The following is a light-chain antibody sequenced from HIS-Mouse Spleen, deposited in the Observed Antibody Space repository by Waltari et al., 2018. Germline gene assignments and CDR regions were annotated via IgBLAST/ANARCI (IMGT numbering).Light chain of an antibody. CDR1: NIGSKS. CDR2: DDS. Sequence: SYVLTQPPSVSVAPGKTARITCGGNNIGSKSVHGYLQKPGQAPVLVVYDDSERPSGIPERFSGSNSGNTATLTISRVEAGDEADYYCQVWDSSSDHWVFGGGTKLTVL. CDR3: QVWDSSSDHWV. V-gene: IGLV3-21*03. J-gene: IGLJ3*02.